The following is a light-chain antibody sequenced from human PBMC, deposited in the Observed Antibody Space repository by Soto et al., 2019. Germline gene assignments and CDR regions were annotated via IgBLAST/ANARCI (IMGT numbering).Light chain of an antibody. V-gene: IGLV3-21*04. J-gene: IGLJ2*01. Sequence: SSELTQPPSVSVAPGKTARITCGGNNIGSKSVHWYQQKPGQAPVLVIYYDTDRPSGIPERFSGSNSGNTATLTISRVEAGDEADYYCQVWYGSSDHVVFGGGTKLTVL. CDR2: YDT. CDR1: NIGSKS. CDR3: QVWYGSSDHVV.